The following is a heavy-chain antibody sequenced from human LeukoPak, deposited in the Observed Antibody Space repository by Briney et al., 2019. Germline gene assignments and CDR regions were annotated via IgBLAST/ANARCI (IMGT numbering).Heavy chain of an antibody. J-gene: IGHJ5*02. CDR3: ARDAVGAGAWFDP. Sequence: SETLSLTCTVSGGSISSSSYYWGWIRQPPGKGLEWIGSIYYSGSTYYNPSLKSRVTISVDTSKNQFSLKLSSVTAADTAVYYCARDAVGAGAWFDPWGQGTLVTVSS. D-gene: IGHD1-26*01. CDR1: GGSISSSSYY. V-gene: IGHV4-39*07. CDR2: IYYSGST.